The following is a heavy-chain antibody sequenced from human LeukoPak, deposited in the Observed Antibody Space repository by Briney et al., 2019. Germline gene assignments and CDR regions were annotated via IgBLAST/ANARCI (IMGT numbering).Heavy chain of an antibody. CDR2: IYHSGST. CDR1: GYSISSDYY. CDR3: ARQLSEWLLYGNWFDP. J-gene: IGHJ5*02. V-gene: IGHV4-38-2*01. Sequence: KPSETLSLTCGVSGYSISSDYYWGWIRQPPGKGLEWIGSIYHSGSTYKNPSLKSRVTISLDTSKNQFSLKLSSVTAADTAVYYCARQLSEWLLYGNWFDPWGQGTLVTVSS. D-gene: IGHD3-3*01.